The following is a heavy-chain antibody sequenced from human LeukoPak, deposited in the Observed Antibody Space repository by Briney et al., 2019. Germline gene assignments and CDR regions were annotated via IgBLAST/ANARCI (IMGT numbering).Heavy chain of an antibody. J-gene: IGHJ3*02. CDR1: GGSISNSY. V-gene: IGHV4-59*08. CDR2: IYYSGRT. CDR3: AIPQSMFSPSYSFNI. D-gene: IGHD3-3*02. Sequence: SETLSLTCTVSGGSISNSYWRWIRQPPGEGLEWIAYIYYSGRTNYNPSLKSRVTISVDTSKHQFSLNLSSVTAADTAVYYWAIPQSMFSPSYSFNIWGQGTMVTVSS.